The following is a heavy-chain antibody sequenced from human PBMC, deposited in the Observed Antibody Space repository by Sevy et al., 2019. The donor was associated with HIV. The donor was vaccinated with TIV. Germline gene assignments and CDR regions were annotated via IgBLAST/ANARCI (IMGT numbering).Heavy chain of an antibody. Sequence: GGSLRLSCVVSGLTSRTYWMHWVRRAPGKGLEWVASINPDGGESYYVASVKGQFTISRDNTKNSLYLQMTSLRAADTAAYYCARGTYYYDSGFFYPFDYWGQGTLVTVSS. CDR1: GLTSRTYW. V-gene: IGHV3-7*01. CDR2: INPDGGES. D-gene: IGHD3-10*01. CDR3: ARGTYYYDSGFFYPFDY. J-gene: IGHJ4*02.